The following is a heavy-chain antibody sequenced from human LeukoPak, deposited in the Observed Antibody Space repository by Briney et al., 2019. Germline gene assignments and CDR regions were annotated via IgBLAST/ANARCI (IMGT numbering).Heavy chain of an antibody. CDR2: ISSSGSTI. CDR1: GFTFSSYE. Sequence: GGSLRLSCAASGFTFSSYEMNWVRQAPGKGLEWVSYISSSGSTIYYADSVKGRFTISRDNAKNSLYLQMNSVRAEDTAVYYCARGASWSDYWGQGTLVTVSS. V-gene: IGHV3-48*03. D-gene: IGHD6-13*01. J-gene: IGHJ4*02. CDR3: ARGASWSDY.